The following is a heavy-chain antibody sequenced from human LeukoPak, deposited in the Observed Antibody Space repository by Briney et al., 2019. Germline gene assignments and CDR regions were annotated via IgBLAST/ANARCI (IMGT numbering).Heavy chain of an antibody. CDR3: ATGPPPYGGNSLVLDDGGRADNFDY. Sequence: PGGSLRLSCAASGFTLSSYAMHWVRQAPGKGLEWVAVISYDGSNKYYAHSVKGRFTISRDNSKNTLYLQMNSLRAEDTAVYYCATGPPPYGGNSLVLDDGGRADNFDYWGQGTLVTVSS. V-gene: IGHV3-30-3*01. D-gene: IGHD4-23*01. CDR2: ISYDGSNK. CDR1: GFTLSSYA. J-gene: IGHJ4*02.